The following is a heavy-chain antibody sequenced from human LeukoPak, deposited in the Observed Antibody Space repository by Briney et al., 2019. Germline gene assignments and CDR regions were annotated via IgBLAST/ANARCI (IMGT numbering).Heavy chain of an antibody. Sequence: GGSLKLSCAASGFAFSGSAIHWVRQSSGKGLEWVGQIDKKDKGYATATAYAASVKGRFTISRDDSINTAYLQMKSLKTEDTALYYCTRDSGTYNWFDPWGQGTLVTASS. V-gene: IGHV3-73*01. D-gene: IGHD1-26*01. J-gene: IGHJ5*02. CDR3: TRDSGTYNWFDP. CDR1: GFAFSGSA. CDR2: IDKKDKGYATAT.